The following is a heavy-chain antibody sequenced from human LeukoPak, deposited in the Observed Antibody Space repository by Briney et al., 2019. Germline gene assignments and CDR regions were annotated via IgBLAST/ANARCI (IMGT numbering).Heavy chain of an antibody. CDR3: ARDRVCPDNYYYYGMDV. CDR1: GGSISSSSYY. Sequence: SETLSLTCTVSGGSISSSSYYWGWIRQPPGKGLEWIGSIYYSGSTCYNPSLKSRVTISVDTSKNQFSLKLSSVTAADTAVYYCARDRVCPDNYYYYGMDVWGQGTTVTVSS. J-gene: IGHJ6*02. V-gene: IGHV4-39*07. D-gene: IGHD2-2*01. CDR2: IYYSGST.